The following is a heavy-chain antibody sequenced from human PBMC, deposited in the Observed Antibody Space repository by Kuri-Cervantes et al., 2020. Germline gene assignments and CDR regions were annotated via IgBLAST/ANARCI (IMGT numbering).Heavy chain of an antibody. V-gene: IGHV4-34*01. J-gene: IGHJ4*02. CDR2: ISHSGST. CDR1: GGSISSYY. D-gene: IGHD3-10*01. CDR3: ARLTDSGMVRAHFDY. Sequence: GSLRLSCTVSGGSISSYYWSWIRQPPGKGLEWIGEISHSGSTNYNPSLKSRVTISVDTSKNQFSLKLSSVTAADTAVYYCARLTDSGMVRAHFDYWGQGTLVTVSS.